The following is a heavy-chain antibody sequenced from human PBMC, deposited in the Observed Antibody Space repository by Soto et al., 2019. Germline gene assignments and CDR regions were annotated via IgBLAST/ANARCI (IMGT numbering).Heavy chain of an antibody. J-gene: IGHJ5*02. D-gene: IGHD3-3*01. Sequence: SEILSLTCAVYGGSFISYYWSWIRQPPGKGLEWIGVINHSGSTNYDPSLKSRVTISIDTSKNQVSLTLSSVTAADTAVYYCARGEPRFMEWLLLSEYFDPWGQGTLVTVSS. CDR2: INHSGST. CDR3: ARGEPRFMEWLLLSEYFDP. V-gene: IGHV4-34*01. CDR1: GGSFISYY.